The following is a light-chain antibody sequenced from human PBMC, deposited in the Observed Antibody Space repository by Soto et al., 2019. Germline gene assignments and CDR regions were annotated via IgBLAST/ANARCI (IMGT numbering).Light chain of an antibody. CDR2: DAS. CDR3: QQCNNVPLT. J-gene: IGKJ3*01. Sequence: DIQMTQSPSSLSASVGDTVTITCQASQHIGTYLNWYQQKPGKAPKLLIYDASSLQSGVPSRFSGSGSWTDFTFTISSLQPEDFATYYCQQCNNVPLTFGPGTKVDIK. CDR1: QHIGTY. V-gene: IGKV1-33*01.